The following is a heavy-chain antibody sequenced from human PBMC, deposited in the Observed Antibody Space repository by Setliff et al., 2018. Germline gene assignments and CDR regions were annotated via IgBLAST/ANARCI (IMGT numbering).Heavy chain of an antibody. Sequence: GASVKVSCKASGDPFNAYGVSWVRQAPGQGLEWMGAIIPVLGMTDYAQKFQGRVTITADKSTSTAYMELSSLKSEDTAVYYCARAAGSLTSDEYFHHWGQGTLVTVSS. J-gene: IGHJ1*01. CDR2: IIPVLGMT. CDR3: ARAAGSLTSDEYFHH. CDR1: GDPFNAYG. V-gene: IGHV1-69*10. D-gene: IGHD6-25*01.